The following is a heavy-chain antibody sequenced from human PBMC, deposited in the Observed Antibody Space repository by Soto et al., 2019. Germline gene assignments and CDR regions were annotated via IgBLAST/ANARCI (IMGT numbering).Heavy chain of an antibody. CDR1: GFTFSSYS. CDR3: ARDPNHTGWFDP. Sequence: PVGSLRLSCAASGFTFSSYSMNWVRQAPGKGLEWVSSISSSSYIYYADSVKGRFTISRDNAKNSLYLQMNSLRAEDTAVYYCARDPNHTGWFDPWGQGTLVTVSS. J-gene: IGHJ5*02. CDR2: ISSSSYI. V-gene: IGHV3-21*01.